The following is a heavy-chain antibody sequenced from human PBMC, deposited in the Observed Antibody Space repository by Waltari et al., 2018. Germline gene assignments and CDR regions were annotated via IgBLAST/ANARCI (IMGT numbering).Heavy chain of an antibody. J-gene: IGHJ5*02. V-gene: IGHV1-3*01. D-gene: IGHD2-15*01. CDR3: ASTVVAALRPTTRVGWFDP. CDR1: GYTFTSYA. Sequence: QVQLVQSGAEVKKPGASVKVSCKASGYTFTSYAMHWVRQAPGQRLEWMGWINAGNGNTKYSQNVQGRVTITADESTSTAYMELSSLRSEDTAVYYCASTVVAALRPTTRVGWFDPWGQGTLVTVSS. CDR2: INAGNGNT.